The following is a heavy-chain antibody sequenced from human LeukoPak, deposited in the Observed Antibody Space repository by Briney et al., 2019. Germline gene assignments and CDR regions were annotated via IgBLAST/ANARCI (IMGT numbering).Heavy chain of an antibody. CDR2: IIPIFGTA. CDR1: GGTFSSYA. D-gene: IGHD6-19*01. Sequence: SVKVSCKASGGTFSSYAISWVRQAPGQGLEWMGGIIPIFGTANYAQKFQGRVTITADESTSTAYMELRSLRSDDTAVYYCARLIGYSRGWTTIYYFDYWGQGTLVTVSS. V-gene: IGHV1-69*13. CDR3: ARLIGYSRGWTTIYYFDY. J-gene: IGHJ4*02.